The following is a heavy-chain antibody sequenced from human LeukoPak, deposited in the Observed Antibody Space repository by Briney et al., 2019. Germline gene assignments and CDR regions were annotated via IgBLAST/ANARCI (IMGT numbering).Heavy chain of an antibody. CDR3: AKDPYRVVFATGNYLDP. V-gene: IGHV3-30*18. J-gene: IGHJ5*02. Sequence: PGGSLRLSCATSGFTFSNYGMHWVRQAPGKGLEWVAAISSDGTNIRYGDSVRGRFTVSRDNAKNTVYLQMNSLGADDTAVYYCAKDPYRVVFATGNYLDPWGQGTLVTVSS. CDR1: GFTFSNYG. CDR2: ISSDGTNI. D-gene: IGHD2-15*01.